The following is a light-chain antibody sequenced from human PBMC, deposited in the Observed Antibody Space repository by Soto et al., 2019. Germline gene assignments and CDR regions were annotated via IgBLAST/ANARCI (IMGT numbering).Light chain of an antibody. J-gene: IGLJ1*01. CDR3: SSYTSSSHYV. CDR2: EVS. V-gene: IGLV2-14*01. CDR1: SSDVGGYNY. Sequence: RAHPANGVWSPGHAITIACTGTSSDVGGYNYVSWYQQHPGKAPKLMIYEVSNRPSGVSNRFSGSKSGNTASLTISGLQAEEEADYYCSSYTSSSHYVFGTGTKVTVL.